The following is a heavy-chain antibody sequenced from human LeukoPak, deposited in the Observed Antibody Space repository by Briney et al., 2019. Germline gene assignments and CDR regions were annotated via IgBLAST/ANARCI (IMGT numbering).Heavy chain of an antibody. CDR1: GFTVSSNY. J-gene: IGHJ4*02. CDR3: ARSRRFGEIYFDY. Sequence: GGSLRLSCAASGFTVSSNYMSWVRQAPGRGLEWVSVIYSGGSTYYADSVKGRFTISRDNSKNTLYLQMNSLRAEDTAVYYCARSRRFGEIYFDYWGQGTLVTVSS. V-gene: IGHV3-53*01. CDR2: IYSGGST. D-gene: IGHD3-10*01.